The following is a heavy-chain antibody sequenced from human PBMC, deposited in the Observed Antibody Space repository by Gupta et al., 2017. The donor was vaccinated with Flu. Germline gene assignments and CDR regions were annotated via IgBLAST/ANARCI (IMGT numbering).Heavy chain of an antibody. Sequence: VQLVQSGGGLVQPGGSLRLSCVGSGFTFSNYDMNWVRQAPGKSLEWSSFIRGHARAIYYADSVRGRFTISRDNVKDSLYLQMDDLRVDDTARYVCARVSGSAADYDLWGQGALVTVXS. J-gene: IGHJ5*02. CDR3: ARVSGSAADYDL. D-gene: IGHD3-10*01. CDR2: IRGHARAI. CDR1: GFTFSNYD. V-gene: IGHV3-48*03.